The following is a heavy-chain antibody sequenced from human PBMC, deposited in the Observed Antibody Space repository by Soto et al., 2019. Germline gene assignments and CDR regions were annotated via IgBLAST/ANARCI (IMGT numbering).Heavy chain of an antibody. V-gene: IGHV3-15*07. J-gene: IGHJ4*02. CDR3: TTDDFWSGQTIDY. CDR1: GFTFTNAW. D-gene: IGHD3-3*01. CDR2: IKSKTDGGTT. Sequence: EVQVVESGGGLVKSGGSLRLSCTVSGFTFTNAWMNWVRQAPGMGLEWVARIKSKTDGGTTDYAAPVKDRFTISRDDSQNTLYLQMSSLKTEDTAMYYCTTDDFWSGQTIDYWGQGTLVTVSS.